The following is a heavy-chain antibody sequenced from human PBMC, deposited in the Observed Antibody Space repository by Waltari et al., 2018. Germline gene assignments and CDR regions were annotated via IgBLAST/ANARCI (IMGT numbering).Heavy chain of an antibody. J-gene: IGHJ2*01. D-gene: IGHD6-13*01. Sequence: QVQLQESGPGLVKPSETLSLTCTVSGGSISSYYWSWIRQPAGKGLEWIGRIYPSGDHNDSPSLKSRVTMSVDTSKNQFSLKLSSVTAADTAVYYCARGRTPPGIAAAGSWYFDLWGRGTLVTVSS. CDR1: GGSISSYY. V-gene: IGHV4-4*07. CDR2: IYPSGDH. CDR3: ARGRTPPGIAAAGSWYFDL.